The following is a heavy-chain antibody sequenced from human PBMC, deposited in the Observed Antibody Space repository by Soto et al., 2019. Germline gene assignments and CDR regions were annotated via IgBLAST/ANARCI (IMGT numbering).Heavy chain of an antibody. CDR1: GFTFSSYG. Sequence: GGSLRLSCAASGFTFSSYGMHWVRQAPGKGLEWAAVISYDGSNKYYADSVKGRFTISRDNSKNTLYLQMNSRRAEDTAVYYCAKAYLGDYPDYWGQGTLVTVSS. CDR3: AKAYLGDYPDY. D-gene: IGHD5-12*01. J-gene: IGHJ4*02. V-gene: IGHV3-30*18. CDR2: ISYDGSNK.